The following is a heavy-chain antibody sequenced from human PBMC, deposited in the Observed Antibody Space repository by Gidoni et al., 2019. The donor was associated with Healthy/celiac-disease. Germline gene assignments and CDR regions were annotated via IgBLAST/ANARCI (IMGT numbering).Heavy chain of an antibody. V-gene: IGHV4-59*01. J-gene: IGHJ4*02. CDR1: GGSISSYY. CDR2: IYYSGST. Sequence: QVQLQESCPGVVTPSETLSLTCTVSGGSISSYYWSWIRQPPGKGLEWIGYIYYSGSTNYNPSLKSRVTISVDTSKNQFSLKLSSVTAADTAVYYCARDNLAAVAPDYWGQGTLVTVSS. D-gene: IGHD6-13*01. CDR3: ARDNLAAVAPDY.